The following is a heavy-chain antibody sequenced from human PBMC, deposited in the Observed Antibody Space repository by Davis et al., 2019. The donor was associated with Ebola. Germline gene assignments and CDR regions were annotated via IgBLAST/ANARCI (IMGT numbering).Heavy chain of an antibody. CDR3: ARELIAARKPWSSYYYYGMDV. D-gene: IGHD6-6*01. Sequence: GESLKISCAASGFTFSDYYMSWIRQAPGKGLEWVSYISSSGRTIYYADSVKGRFTISRDNAKNSLYLQMNSLRAEDTAVYYCARELIAARKPWSSYYYYGMDVWGQGTTVTVSS. V-gene: IGHV3-11*01. J-gene: IGHJ6*02. CDR2: ISSSGRTI. CDR1: GFTFSDYY.